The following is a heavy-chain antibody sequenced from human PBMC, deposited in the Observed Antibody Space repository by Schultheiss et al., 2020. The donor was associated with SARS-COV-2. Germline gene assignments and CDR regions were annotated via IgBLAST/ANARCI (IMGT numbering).Heavy chain of an antibody. J-gene: IGHJ4*02. V-gene: IGHV4-59*12. CDR2: IYYSGST. Sequence: GSLRLSCAVYGGSFSGYYWSWIRQPPGKGLEWIGYIYYSGSTNYNPSLKSRVTISVDTSKNQFSLKLSSVTAADTAVYYCARGGQSRFSYFFDYWGQGTLVTVSS. D-gene: IGHD3-10*01. CDR1: GGSFSGYY. CDR3: ARGGQSRFSYFFDY.